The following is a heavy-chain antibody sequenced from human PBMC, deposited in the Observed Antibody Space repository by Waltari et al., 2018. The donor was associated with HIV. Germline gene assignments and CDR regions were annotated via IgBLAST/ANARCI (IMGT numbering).Heavy chain of an antibody. J-gene: IGHJ4*02. CDR3: ARPGLAYCGGDCYYHF. CDR1: GFRGQNFW. Sequence: VQLVQSGTEVKKPGESLTISCTASGFRGQNFWLAWVRQRPGKGLEWMGIVYPGDSETRYSPSFEGQVTISVDKSIATAYLQWSSLKASDSAVYYCARPGLAYCGGDCYYHFWGQGTLVSVSS. V-gene: IGHV5-51*01. CDR2: VYPGDSET. D-gene: IGHD2-21*02.